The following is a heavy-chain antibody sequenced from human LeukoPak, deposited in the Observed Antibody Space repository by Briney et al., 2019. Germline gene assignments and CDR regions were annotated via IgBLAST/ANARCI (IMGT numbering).Heavy chain of an antibody. D-gene: IGHD6-19*01. Sequence: GGSLRLSCAASGFTFSNAWMSWVRQAPGKGLEWVSVIYSGGSTYYADSVKGRFTISRDNSKNTLYLQMNSLRAEDTAVYYCARDRDSSGWGTFDYWGQGTLVTVSS. CDR2: IYSGGST. V-gene: IGHV3-53*01. CDR3: ARDRDSSGWGTFDY. J-gene: IGHJ4*02. CDR1: GFTFSNAW.